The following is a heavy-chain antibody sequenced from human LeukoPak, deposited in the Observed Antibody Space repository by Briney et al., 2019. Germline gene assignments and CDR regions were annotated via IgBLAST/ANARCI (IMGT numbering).Heavy chain of an antibody. CDR1: GFTFSSYS. CDR2: ISSSSSYI. Sequence: TGGSLRLSCAASGFTFSSYSMNWVRQAPGKGLEWVSSISSSSSYIYYADSVKGRFTISRDNAKNSLYLQMNSLRAEDTAVYYCARDKKMGSGSDKPDAFDIWGQGTMVTVSS. J-gene: IGHJ3*02. D-gene: IGHD3-22*01. CDR3: ARDKKMGSGSDKPDAFDI. V-gene: IGHV3-21*01.